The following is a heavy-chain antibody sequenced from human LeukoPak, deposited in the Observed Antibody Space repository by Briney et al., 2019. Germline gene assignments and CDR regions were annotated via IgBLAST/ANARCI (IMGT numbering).Heavy chain of an antibody. Sequence: GGSLRLSCAASGFTFSSYSMNWVRQAPGKGLEWVSSISISSSSYIYYADSVKGRFTTSRDNAKNSLYLQMNSLRAEETAVYYCARDHETYYYGSGKPYYFDYWGQGTLVTVSS. CDR1: GFTFSSYS. CDR2: ISISSSSYI. CDR3: ARDHETYYYGSGKPYYFDY. J-gene: IGHJ4*02. V-gene: IGHV3-21*01. D-gene: IGHD3-10*01.